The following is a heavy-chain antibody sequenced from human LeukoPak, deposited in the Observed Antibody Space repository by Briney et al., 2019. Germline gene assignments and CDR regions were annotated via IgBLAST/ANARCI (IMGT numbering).Heavy chain of an antibody. CDR2: ISGSGGST. Sequence: GGSLRLSCAASGFTFSSYAMSWVRQAPGKGLEWVSAISGSGGSTYYADSVKGRFTISRDNSKNTLYLQMNSLRAEDTAVYYCAKGLRYYDSSGYYSDYWGQGTLVTVSS. D-gene: IGHD3-22*01. V-gene: IGHV3-23*01. CDR3: AKGLRYYDSSGYYSDY. CDR1: GFTFSSYA. J-gene: IGHJ4*02.